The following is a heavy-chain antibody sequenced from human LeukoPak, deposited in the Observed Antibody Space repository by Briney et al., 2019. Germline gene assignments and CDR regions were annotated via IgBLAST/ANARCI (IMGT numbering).Heavy chain of an antibody. CDR3: AKPIMTTVTTLGLYFDY. CDR2: ISYDGSNK. D-gene: IGHD4-17*01. Sequence: GGSLRLSCAASGFTFSSYGMHWVRQAPGKGLEWVAVISYDGSNKYYADSVKGRFTISRDNSKNTLYLQMNSLRAEDTAVYYCAKPIMTTVTTLGLYFDYWGQGALVTVSS. J-gene: IGHJ4*02. CDR1: GFTFSSYG. V-gene: IGHV3-30*18.